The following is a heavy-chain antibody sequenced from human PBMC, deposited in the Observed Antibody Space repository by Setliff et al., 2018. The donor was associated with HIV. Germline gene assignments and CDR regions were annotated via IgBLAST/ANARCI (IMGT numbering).Heavy chain of an antibody. D-gene: IGHD4-17*01. J-gene: IGHJ4*02. Sequence: ASVKVSCKASGGTFSSYAISWVRQAPGQGLEWMGGIIPIFGTANYAQRFQGRVTITADESTSTAYMELSSLRSEDTAVYYCAIPFMTNGDYIFDYWGQGTLVTVSS. CDR2: IIPIFGTA. CDR1: GGTFSSYA. V-gene: IGHV1-69*13. CDR3: AIPFMTNGDYIFDY.